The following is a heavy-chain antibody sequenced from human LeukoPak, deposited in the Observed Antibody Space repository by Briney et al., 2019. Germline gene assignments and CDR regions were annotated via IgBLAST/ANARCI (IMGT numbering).Heavy chain of an antibody. CDR1: GXTFSNYG. J-gene: IGHJ4*02. Sequence: GGSLRLSCAASGXTFSNYGVHWVRQAPGKGLEWVAVIWYDGSNKYYADSVKGRFTISRDNSKNTLFLQMDGLRAEDTAVYYCARTLFAELHAIDYWGQGSLVTVSS. D-gene: IGHD3-10*01. CDR3: ARTLFAELHAIDY. V-gene: IGHV3-33*01. CDR2: IWYDGSNK.